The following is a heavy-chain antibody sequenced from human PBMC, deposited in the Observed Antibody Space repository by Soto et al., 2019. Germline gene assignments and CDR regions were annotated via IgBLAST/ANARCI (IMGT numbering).Heavy chain of an antibody. CDR1: GGSVSDYY. D-gene: IGHD2-2*01. CDR3: AKVIVLVPAASYGMDV. Sequence: PSETLSLTCSVSGGSVSDYYWGWIRQPPGRGLEWIGYIYYNGNNNYNPSLKSRVTLSVDTSKNQFSLKMRSVTAADTAIYYCAKVIVLVPAASYGMDVWGLGTTVT. J-gene: IGHJ6*02. CDR2: IYYNGNN. V-gene: IGHV4-59*02.